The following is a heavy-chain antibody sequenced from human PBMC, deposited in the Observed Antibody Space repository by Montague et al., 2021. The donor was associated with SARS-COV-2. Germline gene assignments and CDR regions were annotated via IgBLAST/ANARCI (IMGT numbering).Heavy chain of an antibody. CDR3: VRDTGSAQAGFDA. CDR2: TNYRSKWTS. CDR1: GDSVWSNTAA. V-gene: IGHV6-1*01. D-gene: IGHD4-17*01. J-gene: IGHJ4*02. Sequence: CAISGDSVWSNTAAWNWIRQAPSGGLEWLGRTNYRSKWTSDYATSVEDRISIDPDTYKNQFFLHLRSVTPEDTGVYYCVRDTGSAQAGFDAWGQGTLVTVSS.